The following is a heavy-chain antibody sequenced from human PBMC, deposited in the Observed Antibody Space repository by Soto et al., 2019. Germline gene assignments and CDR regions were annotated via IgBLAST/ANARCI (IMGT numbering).Heavy chain of an antibody. D-gene: IGHD1-1*01. CDR3: ARDLTISSTDGPLDP. V-gene: IGHV4-59*01. CDR2: IHYTVST. J-gene: IGHJ5*02. Sequence: SETLSLTCTVSGGSMSRYYWTWIRQPPGKGLEWIGNIHYTVSTNYNPSLKSRVTILLGTSTSQFSLKVSSVTAADTAVYYCARDLTISSTDGPLDPWGHGTLVTVSS. CDR1: GGSMSRYY.